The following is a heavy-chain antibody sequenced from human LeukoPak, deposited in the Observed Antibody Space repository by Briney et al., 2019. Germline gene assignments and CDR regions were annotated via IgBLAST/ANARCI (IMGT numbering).Heavy chain of an antibody. CDR2: ITTYDGNT. J-gene: IGHJ4*02. Sequence: ASVKVSCKASGYTFTNYGINWVRQAPGRGLEWMEWITTYDGNTNYAQSLQGRVTVTTDTSTSTAYMELRSLRSDDTAVYYCARAAMHDSWGQGTLVTVSS. CDR1: GYTFTNYG. V-gene: IGHV1-18*01. CDR3: ARAAMHDS.